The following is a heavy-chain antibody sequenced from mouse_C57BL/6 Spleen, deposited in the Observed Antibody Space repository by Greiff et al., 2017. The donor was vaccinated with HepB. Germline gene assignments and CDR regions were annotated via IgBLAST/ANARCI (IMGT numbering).Heavy chain of an antibody. V-gene: IGHV1-53*01. Sequence: QVQLKQPGTELVKPGASVKLSCKASGYTFTSYWMHWVKLRPGQGLEWIGNINPSNGGTNYNEKFQSKATLTVDKSSSTAYMQLSSLTSEDSAVYYCAREGSNYLFHVWGTGTTVTVSS. CDR3: AREGSNYLFHV. CDR1: GYTFTSYW. J-gene: IGHJ1*03. CDR2: INPSNGGT. D-gene: IGHD2-5*01.